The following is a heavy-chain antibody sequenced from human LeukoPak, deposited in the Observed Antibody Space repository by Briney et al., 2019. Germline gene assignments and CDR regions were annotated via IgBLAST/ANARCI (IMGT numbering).Heavy chain of an antibody. CDR1: GFTFNNYW. CDR2: I. V-gene: IGHV3-53*01. J-gene: IGHJ3*02. Sequence: GGSLRLSCAASGFTFNNYWMHWVRQVPGKGLEWVSVIRGRFTISRDNSKNTLYLQMNSLRAEDTAVYNCARAFYDQVTHGFDIWGQGTTVTVSS. D-gene: IGHD2/OR15-2a*01. CDR3: ARAFYDQVTHGFDI.